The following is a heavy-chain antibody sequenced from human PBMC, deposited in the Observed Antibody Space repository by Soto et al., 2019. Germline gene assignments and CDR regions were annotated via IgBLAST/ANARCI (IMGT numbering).Heavy chain of an antibody. J-gene: IGHJ2*01. CDR2: IIPIYGTA. D-gene: IGHD5-12*01. V-gene: IGHV1-69*01. CDR1: GDTFNKYT. CDR3: ARDGHGYNYWYFDL. Sequence: QVQLVQSGAEVKEPGSSVEVSCKVSGDTFNKYTINWVRQAPGQGLEWMAGIIPIYGTANYALKFHDRIKVTADESTATAYMELNSLTSEDTAIYYCARDGHGYNYWYFDLWGRGTLITVSS.